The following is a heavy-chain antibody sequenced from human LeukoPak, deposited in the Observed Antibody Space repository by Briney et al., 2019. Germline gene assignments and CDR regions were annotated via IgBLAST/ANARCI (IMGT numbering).Heavy chain of an antibody. CDR1: GISLSNYA. Sequence: PGGSLRLSCVVSGISLSNYAMTWVRQAPGRGLEWVSYISERGGSTAYADSVTGRFTISRDTSLNTLYLQMNNLRGEDTAVYFCAKRGVVIRGILVIGYHQEAYHYDFWGQGVLVTVSS. V-gene: IGHV3-23*01. CDR3: AKRGVVIRGILVIGYHQEAYHYDF. D-gene: IGHD3-10*01. CDR2: ISERGGST. J-gene: IGHJ4*02.